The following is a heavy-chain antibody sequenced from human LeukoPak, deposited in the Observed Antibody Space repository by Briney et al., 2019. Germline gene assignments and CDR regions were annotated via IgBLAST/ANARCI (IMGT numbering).Heavy chain of an antibody. D-gene: IGHD2-15*01. V-gene: IGHV3-48*04. CDR3: AREISIPQDRYYFDY. J-gene: IGHJ4*02. CDR2: ISSSSSTI. Sequence: GGSLRLSCAASGSTFSSYSMNWVRQAPGKGLEWVSYISSSSSTIYYADSVKGRFTISRDNAKNSLYLQMNSLRAEDTAVYYCAREISIPQDRYYFDYWGQGTLVTVSS. CDR1: GSTFSSYS.